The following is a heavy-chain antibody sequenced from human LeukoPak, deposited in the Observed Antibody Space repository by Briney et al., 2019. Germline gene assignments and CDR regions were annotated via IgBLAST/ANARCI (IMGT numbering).Heavy chain of an antibody. Sequence: PGGSLRLSCAASGFTFSSYEMNWVRQAQGRGLEWVSYISSTGSTIYYADSVKGRFTISKDNAKNSLYLKMNSLRAEDTAVYYCARDSSTSWSLYYYYYGMDVWGKGTTVTVSS. CDR3: ARDSSTSWSLYYYYYGMDV. D-gene: IGHD2-2*01. CDR1: GFTFSSYE. J-gene: IGHJ6*04. V-gene: IGHV3-48*03. CDR2: ISSTGSTI.